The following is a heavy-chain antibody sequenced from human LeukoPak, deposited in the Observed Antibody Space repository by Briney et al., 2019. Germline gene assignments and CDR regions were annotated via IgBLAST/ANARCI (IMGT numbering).Heavy chain of an antibody. D-gene: IGHD2-2*02. CDR3: ARGYYGGYCSSTSCHNDDAFDI. J-gene: IGHJ3*02. Sequence: GGSLSLSCAASGFTFSSYDMHWVRHATGKGLEWVSAIAATGDTHYPGSVKGRFTISRENAKNSLYLQMNSLSAGDTAVYYCARGYYGGYCSSTSCHNDDAFDIWGQGTMVTVSS. CDR2: IAATGDT. V-gene: IGHV3-13*01. CDR1: GFTFSSYD.